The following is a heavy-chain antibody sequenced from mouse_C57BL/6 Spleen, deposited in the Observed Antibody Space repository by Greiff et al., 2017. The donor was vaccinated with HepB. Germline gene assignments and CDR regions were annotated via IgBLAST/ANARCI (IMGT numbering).Heavy chain of an antibody. CDR3: ARYDYGFFLFDY. D-gene: IGHD2-4*01. CDR2: IYPSDSET. CDR1: GYTFTSYW. J-gene: IGHJ2*01. V-gene: IGHV1-61*01. Sequence: QVQLQQPGAELVRPGSSVKLSCKAPGYTFTSYWMDWVKQRPGQGLEWIGNIYPSDSETHYNQKFKDKATLTVDKSSSTAYMQLSSLTSEDSAVYYCARYDYGFFLFDYWGQGTTLTVSS.